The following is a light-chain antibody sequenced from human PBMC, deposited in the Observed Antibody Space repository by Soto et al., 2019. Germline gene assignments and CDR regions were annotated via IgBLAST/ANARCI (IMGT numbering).Light chain of an antibody. J-gene: IGLJ2*01. CDR2: GNS. CDR1: SSNIGEGYD. V-gene: IGLV1-40*01. CDR3: QSYDSSLSGSGV. Sequence: QLLLTQLPSVSVAPGQRVTISCTGSSSNIGEGYDVHWYQQLPGTAPKLLIYGNSNRPSGVPDRFSGSKSGTSASLAITGLQAEDEADYYCQSYDSSLSGSGVFGGGTKLTVL.